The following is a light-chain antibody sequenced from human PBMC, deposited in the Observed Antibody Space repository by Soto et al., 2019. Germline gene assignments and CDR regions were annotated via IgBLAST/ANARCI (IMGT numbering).Light chain of an antibody. V-gene: IGKV3-20*01. J-gene: IGKJ2*01. CDR1: QSVRSIY. CDR3: QHYGGSPLYT. Sequence: EIVLTQSPGTLSLSPGEGATLSCRASQSVRSIYLAWYQQKPGQAPRLLIYGASSRATGIPDRFSGSGSGTDFTLTISRLEPEDFAVYYCQHYGGSPLYTFGQGTKLEIK. CDR2: GAS.